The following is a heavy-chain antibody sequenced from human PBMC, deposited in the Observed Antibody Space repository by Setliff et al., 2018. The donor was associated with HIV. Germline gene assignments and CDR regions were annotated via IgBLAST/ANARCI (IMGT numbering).Heavy chain of an antibody. CDR3: ARVSCSSWYSIPRYYYYSMDV. V-gene: IGHV4-4*07. CDR1: DDSISSNY. Sequence: PSETLSRTCTVSDDSISSNYWSWVRQSAGKGLEWVGRIYTGGRTNYNPSLKGRVTMSVDTFKNQFSLNLSSVTAADTAVYYCARVSCSSWYSIPRYYYYSMDVWGNGTTVTVSS. J-gene: IGHJ6*03. CDR2: IYTGGRT. D-gene: IGHD6-13*01.